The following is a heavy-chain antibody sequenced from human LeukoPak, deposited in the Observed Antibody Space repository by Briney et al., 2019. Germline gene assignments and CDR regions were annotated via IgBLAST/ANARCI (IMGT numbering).Heavy chain of an antibody. CDR1: GFPFGDHA. D-gene: IGHD2-2*01. V-gene: IGHV3-49*01. CDR2: IRSRTYGETT. CDR3: TREGDPVYCGSPSCYFDY. Sequence: TGGSLRLSCTTSGFPFGDHAMTWFRQAPGKGLEWLGFIRSRTYGETTEYAASVKGRFTISRDGSRNIAYLQMNSLKSEDTAIYYCTREGDPVYCGSPSCYFDYWGLGTLVTVS. J-gene: IGHJ4*02.